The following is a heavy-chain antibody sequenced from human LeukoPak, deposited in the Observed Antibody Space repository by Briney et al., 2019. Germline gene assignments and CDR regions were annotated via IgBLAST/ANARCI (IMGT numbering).Heavy chain of an antibody. Sequence: GGSLRLSCAGSGFTFSSNWMHWVRQAPGKGLVWVSRINTDGSTTNYEESVKGRFTISTDNAKNTLYLQMNSLRAEDTAVYYCAKGIELWLTYFDHWGQGTLVTASS. D-gene: IGHD5-18*01. CDR3: AKGIELWLTYFDH. J-gene: IGHJ4*02. V-gene: IGHV3-74*01. CDR1: GFTFSSNW. CDR2: INTDGSTT.